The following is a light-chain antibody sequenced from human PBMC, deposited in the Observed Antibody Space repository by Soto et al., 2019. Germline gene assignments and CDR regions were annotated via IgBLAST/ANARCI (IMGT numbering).Light chain of an antibody. CDR3: QQDGSSPRK. Sequence: EIVLTQSPGTLSLSPGDRATLSCRASQSVTSTYLAWYQQEPGQAPGLLIYGASSRATSIPDRFSGSGSGTDFTLTISRLEPEDFAVYYCQQDGSSPRKFGQGTKVEIK. J-gene: IGKJ1*01. CDR1: QSVTSTY. V-gene: IGKV3-20*01. CDR2: GAS.